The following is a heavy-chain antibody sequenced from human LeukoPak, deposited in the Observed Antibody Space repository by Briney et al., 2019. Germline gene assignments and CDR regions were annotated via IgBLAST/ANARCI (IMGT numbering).Heavy chain of an antibody. CDR2: IYYSGST. V-gene: IGHV4-31*03. Sequence: PSETLSLTCTVSGGSISSGGYYWSWIRQHPGKGLEWIGYIYYSGSTYYNPSLKSRVTISVDTSKNQFSLKLSSVTAADTAVYCCARLLKPYSSSGKGLDWGQGTLVTVSS. CDR1: GGSISSGGYY. D-gene: IGHD6-13*01. CDR3: ARLLKPYSSSGKGLD. J-gene: IGHJ4*02.